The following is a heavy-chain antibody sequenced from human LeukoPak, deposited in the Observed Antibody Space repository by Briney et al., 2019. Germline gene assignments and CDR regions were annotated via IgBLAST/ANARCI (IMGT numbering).Heavy chain of an antibody. V-gene: IGHV4-59*11. Sequence: SETLSITCTVSSGSIQSHYWSWIRQPPGKGLEWIGYIFNGGVTNYNPSLKSRVTMSVDTSRDQFSLRLSSVTAADTAIYYCVSRPAGSTWYGIFDYWSQGTLVTVSS. J-gene: IGHJ4*02. CDR2: IFNGGVT. D-gene: IGHD6-13*01. CDR3: VSRPAGSTWYGIFDY. CDR1: SGSIQSHY.